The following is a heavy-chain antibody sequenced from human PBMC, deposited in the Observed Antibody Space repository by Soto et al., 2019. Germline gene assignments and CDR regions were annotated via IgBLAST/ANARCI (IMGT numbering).Heavy chain of an antibody. CDR3: ARGSRVVPGLGVTTFYPFDY. J-gene: IGHJ4*02. Sequence: ASVKVSCKASGGTFSSYAISWVRQAPGQGLEWMGGIIPIFGTANYAQKFQGRVTITADESTSTAYMELSSLRSEDTAVYYCARGSRVVPGLGVTTFYPFDYWGQGTLVTVSS. CDR2: IIPIFGTA. CDR1: GGTFSSYA. D-gene: IGHD3-16*01. V-gene: IGHV1-69*13.